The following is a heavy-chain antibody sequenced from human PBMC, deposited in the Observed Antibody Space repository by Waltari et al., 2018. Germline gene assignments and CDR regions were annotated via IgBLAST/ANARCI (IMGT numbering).Heavy chain of an antibody. V-gene: IGHV4-34*01. D-gene: IGHD3-3*01. Sequence: QVQLQQWGAGLLKPSETLSLTCAVYGGSFSGYYWSWIRQPPGKGLEWIGEINHSGSTNYNPSLMSRVTISVDTSKNQFSLKLSSVTAADTAVYYCARGRAHDFWSPYLGGYYYYMDVWGKGTTVTVSS. CDR1: GGSFSGYY. J-gene: IGHJ6*03. CDR2: INHSGST. CDR3: ARGRAHDFWSPYLGGYYYYMDV.